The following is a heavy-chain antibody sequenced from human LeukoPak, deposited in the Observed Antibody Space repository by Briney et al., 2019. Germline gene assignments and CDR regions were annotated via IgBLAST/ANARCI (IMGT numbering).Heavy chain of an antibody. J-gene: IGHJ4*02. CDR1: GFSLSTYE. V-gene: IGHV3-48*03. Sequence: HAGGSLRLSCEASGFSLSTYEMNWVRRAPGKGLEWLSYINTNSRKVYYGDSVKGRFTISRDNDKNSVHLQMNSLTVEDTAVYYCARDGEYDNSGYLSQLFDLWGQGTLVTVSS. D-gene: IGHD3-22*01. CDR2: INTNSRKV. CDR3: ARDGEYDNSGYLSQLFDL.